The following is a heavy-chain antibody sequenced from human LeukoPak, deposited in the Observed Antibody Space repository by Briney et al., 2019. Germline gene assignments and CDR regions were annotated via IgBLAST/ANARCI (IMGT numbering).Heavy chain of an antibody. D-gene: IGHD6-19*01. CDR1: GFTFSSYA. V-gene: IGHV3-23*01. CDR2: ISAGGGNT. J-gene: IGHJ4*02. CDR3: AKINRGQVAGHVDF. Sequence: AGGSLRLSCAASGFTFSSYAMTWVRHSSEKGLDWVSAISAGGGNTYYADSVKGRFTISRDNSKNTLYLHINSLRAEDTALYYCAKINRGQVAGHVDFWGQGTLVSVSS.